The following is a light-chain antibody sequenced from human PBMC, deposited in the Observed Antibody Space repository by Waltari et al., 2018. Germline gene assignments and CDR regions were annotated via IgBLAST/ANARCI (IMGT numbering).Light chain of an antibody. J-gene: IGLJ1*01. CDR1: SSDVGGYKF. V-gene: IGLV2-8*01. CDR2: EVN. Sequence: QSALTQPPSASGSPGQSVTISCTGTSSDVGGYKFVSWYQQHPGRAPKLMIYEVNQRPSGVPARFSVSKSGNTASLTVSGLQAEDEADYYCSSYAGSNNLVFGTGTKVTVL. CDR3: SSYAGSNNLV.